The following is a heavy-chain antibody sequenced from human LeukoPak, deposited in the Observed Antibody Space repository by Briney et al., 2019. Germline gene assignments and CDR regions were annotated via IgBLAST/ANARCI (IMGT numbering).Heavy chain of an antibody. CDR1: GGSFSGYY. V-gene: IGHV4-34*01. CDR3: ARLCIVGATTLYYYYYMDV. CDR2: INHSGST. Sequence: SETLSLTCAVYGGSFSGYYWSWIRQPPGKGLEWIGEINHSGSTNYNPSLKSRVTISVDTSKNQFSLKLSSVTAADTAVYYCARLCIVGATTLYYYYYMDVWGKGTTVIVSS. D-gene: IGHD1-26*01. J-gene: IGHJ6*03.